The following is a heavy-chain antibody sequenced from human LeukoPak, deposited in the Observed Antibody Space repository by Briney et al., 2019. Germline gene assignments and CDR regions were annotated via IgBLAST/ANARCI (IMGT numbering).Heavy chain of an antibody. CDR2: IYHSGST. J-gene: IGHJ2*01. CDR1: GYSISSGYY. CDR3: ARGFDYYDSSGYLSNWYFDL. D-gene: IGHD3-22*01. V-gene: IGHV4-38-2*01. Sequence: SETLSLTCAVSGYSISSGYYWGWIRQPPGKGLEWIGSIYHSGSTYYNPSLKSRVTISVDTSKNQFSLKLSSVTAADTAVYYCARGFDYYDSSGYLSNWYFDLWGRGTLVTVSS.